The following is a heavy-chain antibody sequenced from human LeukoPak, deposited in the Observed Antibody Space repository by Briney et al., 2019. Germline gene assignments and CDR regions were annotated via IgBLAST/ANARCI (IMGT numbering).Heavy chain of an antibody. D-gene: IGHD2-2*02. J-gene: IGHJ6*02. Sequence: ALVKVSCTASGGTFGSYAISWVRQAPGQGLEWMGGIIPIFGTAYYAQKFQGRVTITADESTSTAYMELSSLRSEDTAVYYCARQYCSSTSCYNWKSYYYYYGMDVWGQGTTVTVSS. CDR2: IIPIFGTA. V-gene: IGHV1-69*13. CDR1: GGTFGSYA. CDR3: ARQYCSSTSCYNWKSYYYYYGMDV.